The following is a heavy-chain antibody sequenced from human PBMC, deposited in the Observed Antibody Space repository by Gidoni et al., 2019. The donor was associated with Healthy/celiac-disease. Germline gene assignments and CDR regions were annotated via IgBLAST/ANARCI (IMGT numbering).Heavy chain of an antibody. CDR2: IKQDGSEK. CDR1: GFTFSSYW. J-gene: IGHJ4*02. Sequence: EVQLVESGGGLVQPGGSLRLSCAASGFTFSSYWMSWVRQAPGKGLEWVANIKQDGSEKYYVDSVKCRFTISRDNAKNSLYLQMNSLRAEDTAVYYCARESDHGYGVDFDYWGQGTLVTVSS. D-gene: IGHD4-17*01. V-gene: IGHV3-7*01. CDR3: ARESDHGYGVDFDY.